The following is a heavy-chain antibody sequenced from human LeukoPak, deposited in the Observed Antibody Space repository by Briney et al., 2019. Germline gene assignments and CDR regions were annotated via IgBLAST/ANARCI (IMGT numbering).Heavy chain of an antibody. Sequence: SETLSLTCAVYGGSFSGYYWSWVRQPPGKGLEGIGEINHSGSTNYNPSLKSRVTISVDTSKNQFSLKLSSVTAADTAVYYCASLSSTSGYYYYYGMDVWGQGTTVTVSS. V-gene: IGHV4-34*01. D-gene: IGHD2-2*01. CDR2: INHSGST. J-gene: IGHJ6*02. CDR3: ASLSSTSGYYYYYGMDV. CDR1: GGSFSGYY.